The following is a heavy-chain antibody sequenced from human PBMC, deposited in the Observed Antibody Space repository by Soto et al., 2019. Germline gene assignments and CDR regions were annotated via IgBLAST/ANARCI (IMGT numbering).Heavy chain of an antibody. CDR2: IWYDGSNK. Sequence: QVQLVESGGGVVQPGRSLRLSCAASGFTFSSYGMHWVRQAPGKGLEWVAVIWYDGSNKYYADSVKGRFTISRDNSKNTLYLQMNSLRAEDTAVYYCARDGGGAAAENPYYYYYGMDVWGQGTTVTVSS. J-gene: IGHJ6*02. V-gene: IGHV3-33*01. CDR1: GFTFSSYG. CDR3: ARDGGGAAAENPYYYYYGMDV. D-gene: IGHD6-13*01.